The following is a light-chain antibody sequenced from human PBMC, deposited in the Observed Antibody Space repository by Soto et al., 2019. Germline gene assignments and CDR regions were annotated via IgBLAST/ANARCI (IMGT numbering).Light chain of an antibody. J-gene: IGKJ4*01. CDR3: QQYGSSVT. CDR1: QSVSSSY. Sequence: ETVLTQSPGTLSLSPGERATLSCRASQSVSSSYLAWYQQMPGQAHRLLIYDASRRATAIPDRFSGRGSERDFGLNISRMEPEGFAMYYCQQYGSSVTFHGQTKVEI. V-gene: IGKV3-20*01. CDR2: DAS.